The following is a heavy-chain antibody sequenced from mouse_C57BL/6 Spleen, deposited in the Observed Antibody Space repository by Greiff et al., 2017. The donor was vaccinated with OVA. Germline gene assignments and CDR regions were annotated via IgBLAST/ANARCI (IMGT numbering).Heavy chain of an antibody. J-gene: IGHJ4*01. CDR1: GFTFSDYY. CDR3: ARGDYDEGFYAMDY. V-gene: IGHV5-16*01. CDR2: INYDGSST. Sequence: EVHLVESEGGLVQPGSSMKLSCTASGFTFSDYYMAWVRQVPEKGLEWVANINYDGSSTYYLDSLKSRFIISRDNAKNILYLQMSSLKSEDTATYYCARGDYDEGFYAMDYWGQGTSVTVSS. D-gene: IGHD2-4*01.